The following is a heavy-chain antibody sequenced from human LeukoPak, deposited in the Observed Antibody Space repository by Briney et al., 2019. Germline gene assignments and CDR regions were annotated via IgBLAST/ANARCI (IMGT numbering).Heavy chain of an antibody. D-gene: IGHD5-12*01. Sequence: QPGGSLRLSCVASGFTFSDYGMNWVRQAPGKGLEWVSYISSGGSTIYYADSVKGRFTISRGNAENSLYLQMDSLKDEDTAIYYCARLISGYDSYWGQGTLVTVSS. CDR3: ARLISGYDSY. CDR2: ISSGGSTI. V-gene: IGHV3-48*02. CDR1: GFTFSDYG. J-gene: IGHJ4*02.